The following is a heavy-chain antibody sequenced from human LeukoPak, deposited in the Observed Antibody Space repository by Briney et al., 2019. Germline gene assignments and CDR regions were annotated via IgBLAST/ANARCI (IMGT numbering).Heavy chain of an antibody. J-gene: IGHJ4*02. V-gene: IGHV3-48*04. CDR3: ATDSSETAAFDY. CDR1: GFSFSTYS. D-gene: IGHD1-1*01. Sequence: PGKSLRLSCTASGFSFSTYSMNWVRQAPGKGLEWVSYIVGSSSNIYYADSVKGRFTISRDNAKNSLYLQMDSLRAEDTAVYYCATDSSETAAFDYWGQGTLVTVSS. CDR2: IVGSSSNI.